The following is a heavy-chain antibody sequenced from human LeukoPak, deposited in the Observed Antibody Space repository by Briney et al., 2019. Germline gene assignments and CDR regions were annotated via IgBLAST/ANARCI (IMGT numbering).Heavy chain of an antibody. Sequence: GGSLRLSCAASGFTFSSYGMHWVRQAPGKGLERAAFIRYDGSNKYYADSVKGRFTISRDNSKNTLYLQMNSLRAEDTAVYYCAKDGYGVGHYFDYWGQGTLVTVSS. D-gene: IGHD4-17*01. V-gene: IGHV3-30*02. CDR3: AKDGYGVGHYFDY. J-gene: IGHJ4*02. CDR1: GFTFSSYG. CDR2: IRYDGSNK.